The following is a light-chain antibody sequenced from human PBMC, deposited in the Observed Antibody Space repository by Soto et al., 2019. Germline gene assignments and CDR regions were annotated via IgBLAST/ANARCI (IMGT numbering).Light chain of an antibody. CDR1: QTISSW. J-gene: IGKJ1*01. CDR3: QQYNSYSST. Sequence: DIQMTQSPSSLSSSVGGRVTITCRASQTISSWLAWYQQKQGKAPKILIYDASSLESGVPSRFRGSGSGTEFTLTVSRLQPDDFETYYCQQYNSYSSTFGHGTKVDIK. CDR2: DAS. V-gene: IGKV1-5*01.